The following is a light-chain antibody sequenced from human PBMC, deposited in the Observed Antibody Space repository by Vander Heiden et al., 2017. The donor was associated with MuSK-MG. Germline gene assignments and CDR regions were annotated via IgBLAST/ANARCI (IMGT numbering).Light chain of an antibody. Sequence: EIFFTLSPATLSLSPGERATLSCRASQSVRSYLAWYQQKPGQAPRLLIYDASNRATGIPARFSGSGSGTDFTLTISSLEPEDFAVYYCQQRSNWPPWTFGQGTKVEIK. CDR1: QSVRSY. V-gene: IGKV3-11*01. CDR3: QQRSNWPPWT. CDR2: DAS. J-gene: IGKJ1*01.